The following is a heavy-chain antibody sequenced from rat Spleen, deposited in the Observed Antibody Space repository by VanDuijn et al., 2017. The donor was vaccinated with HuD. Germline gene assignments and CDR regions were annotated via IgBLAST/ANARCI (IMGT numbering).Heavy chain of an antibody. D-gene: IGHD1-7*01. V-gene: IGHV5-31*01. CDR3: TRRMTLDY. J-gene: IGHJ2*01. CDR2: ITNTDEST. CDR1: GFIFNNFW. Sequence: EVQLVESGGGLVQPGRSLKLSCVASGFIFNNFWMTWIRQAPGKGLEWVASITNTDESTFYSDSVKGRFTISRDNAKSTLYLQMNSLRSEDTATYYCTRRMTLDYWGQGVMVTVSS.